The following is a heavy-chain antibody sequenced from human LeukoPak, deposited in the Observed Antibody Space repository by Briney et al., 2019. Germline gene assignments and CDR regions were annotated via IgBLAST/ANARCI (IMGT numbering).Heavy chain of an antibody. CDR1: GFTLNNYA. Sequence: PGGSLRLSCAASGFTLNNYAMYWVRQAPGKGLECVSTVSSDGRSTDYANSVQGRFTIPRDISKNTLYLQMGSLRPEDTAVYYCARAGDYYFQYGMDVWGQGTTVIVSS. D-gene: IGHD3-10*01. CDR3: ARAGDYYFQYGMDV. CDR2: VSSDGRST. V-gene: IGHV3-64*01. J-gene: IGHJ6*02.